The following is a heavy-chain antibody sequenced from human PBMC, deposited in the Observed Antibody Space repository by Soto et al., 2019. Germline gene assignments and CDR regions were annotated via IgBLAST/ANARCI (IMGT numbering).Heavy chain of an antibody. CDR2: LSDSGGHT. CDR3: AKDSQSVSVSAARVYGMDV. J-gene: IGHJ6*02. CDR1: GFTFRSYA. Sequence: PGGSLRLSCAGSGFTFRSYAMSWVRQAPGEGLEWVSTLSDSGGHTYYADSVKGRFTISRDNPKNTLYLQMNSLRAEDTAVYYCAKDSQSVSVSAARVYGMDVWGQGTTVTVSS. D-gene: IGHD2-2*01. V-gene: IGHV3-23*01.